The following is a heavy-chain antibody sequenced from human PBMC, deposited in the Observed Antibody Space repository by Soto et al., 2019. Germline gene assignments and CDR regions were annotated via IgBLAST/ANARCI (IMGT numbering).Heavy chain of an antibody. CDR1: GFTFISYA. CDR2: ISYDGSNK. D-gene: IGHD3-22*01. CDR3: ARDTDSSGYLDY. V-gene: IGHV3-30-3*01. Sequence: GGSLRLSCAASGFTFISYAMHWVLQAPGKGLEWVAVISYDGSNKYYADSVKGRFTISRDNSKNTLYLQMNSLRAEDTAVYYCARDTDSSGYLDYWGQGTLVTVPQ. J-gene: IGHJ4*02.